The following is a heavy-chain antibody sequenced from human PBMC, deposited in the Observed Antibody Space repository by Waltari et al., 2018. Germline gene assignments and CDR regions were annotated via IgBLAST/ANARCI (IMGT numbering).Heavy chain of an antibody. CDR2: ISSSSSYI. J-gene: IGHJ3*02. CDR1: GFTFSSYS. CDR3: RGGGGDAGAFDI. Sequence: EVQLVESGGGLVKPGGSLRLSCAASGFTFSSYSMNWVRQAPGKGLEWVSSISSSSSYIYYADSVKGRFTISRDNAKNSLYLQMNSLRAEDTAVYYCRGGGGDAGAFDIWGQGTMVTVSS. V-gene: IGHV3-21*01. D-gene: IGHD3-16*01.